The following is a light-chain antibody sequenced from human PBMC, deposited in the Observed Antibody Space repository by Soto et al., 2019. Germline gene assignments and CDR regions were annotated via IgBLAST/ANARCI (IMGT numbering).Light chain of an antibody. V-gene: IGKV3-20*01. CDR1: QSVSSSY. Sequence: EIGLAPCRESVSISLGDVSIITCRSSQSVSSSYLAWYQQKPGQAPRLLIYGASSRDTGIPDRFSGSGSGTAFNLTIRCLEPEEFAVYYCERPGRSSWRFGEGTKVDIK. CDR2: GAS. J-gene: IGKJ1*01. CDR3: ERPGRSSWR.